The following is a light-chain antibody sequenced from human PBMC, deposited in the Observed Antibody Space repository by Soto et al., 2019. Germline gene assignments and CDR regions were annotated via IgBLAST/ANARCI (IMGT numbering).Light chain of an antibody. V-gene: IGKV3-11*01. CDR3: TQRSTWPGT. J-gene: IGKJ1*01. CDR2: DAS. Sequence: VLTQSPATLSLSPGARATLSCRAGQSVSSYLAWYQQKPGQAPRLLIYDASNRSTGIPAKFNGSASGTDFTLTNSSLEPKDFAVYYCTQRSTWPGTGGKGTKVGIK. CDR1: QSVSSY.